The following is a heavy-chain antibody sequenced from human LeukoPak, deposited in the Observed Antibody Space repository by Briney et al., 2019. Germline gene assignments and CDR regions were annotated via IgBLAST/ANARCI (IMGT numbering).Heavy chain of an antibody. V-gene: IGHV3-53*01. CDR3: AKVGAGGYTHGDYFDY. D-gene: IGHD5-18*01. CDR2: IYSGGST. Sequence: QPGGSLRLSCAASGFTVSSNYMSWVRQAPGKELEWVSVIYSGGSTYYADSVKGRFTISRDNSKNTLYLQMSSLRAEDTAVYYCAKVGAGGYTHGDYFDYWGQGTLVTVSS. CDR1: GFTVSSNY. J-gene: IGHJ4*02.